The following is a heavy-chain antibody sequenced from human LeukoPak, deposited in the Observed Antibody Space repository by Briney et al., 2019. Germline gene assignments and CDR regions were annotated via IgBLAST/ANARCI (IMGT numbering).Heavy chain of an antibody. CDR2: IYYSGST. D-gene: IGHD5-18*01. Sequence: SETLSLTCTVSGGSISSGDYYWSWIRQPPGKGLEWIGYIYYSGSTYYNPSLKSRVTISVDTSKNQFSLKLSSVTAADTAVYYCARILYSYGLGEPDYWGQGTLVTVSS. J-gene: IGHJ4*02. V-gene: IGHV4-30-4*01. CDR1: GGSISSGDYY. CDR3: ARILYSYGLGEPDY.